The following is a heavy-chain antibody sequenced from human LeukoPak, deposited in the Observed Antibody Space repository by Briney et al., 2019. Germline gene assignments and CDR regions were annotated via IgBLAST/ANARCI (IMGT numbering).Heavy chain of an antibody. D-gene: IGHD6-13*01. V-gene: IGHV1-8*01. Sequence: ALVKVSCKASGYTFSSYDINWVRQATGQGLEWMGWMNPNSGNTGYAQKFQGRVSMTSNTSISTAYMELSSLRSEDTAVYYCTRGLRREQQLLRAFDDWGQGTLVTVSS. CDR1: GYTFSSYD. CDR2: MNPNSGNT. J-gene: IGHJ4*02. CDR3: TRGLRREQQLLRAFDD.